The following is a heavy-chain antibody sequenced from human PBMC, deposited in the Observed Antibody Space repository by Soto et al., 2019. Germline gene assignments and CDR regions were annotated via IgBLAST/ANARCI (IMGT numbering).Heavy chain of an antibody. J-gene: IGHJ4*02. CDR2: ISGGGGRT. CDR3: AKRSSGYFGVVPNNG. Sequence: GGSLRLSCAASGFTFSSYAMSWVRQAPGKGLEWVSAISGGGGRTYYADSVKGRFTISRDNSKNTLYLQMNSLRAEDTAVYYCAKRSSGYFGVVPNNGWGQGTLVTVS. V-gene: IGHV3-23*01. D-gene: IGHD3-3*01. CDR1: GFTFSSYA.